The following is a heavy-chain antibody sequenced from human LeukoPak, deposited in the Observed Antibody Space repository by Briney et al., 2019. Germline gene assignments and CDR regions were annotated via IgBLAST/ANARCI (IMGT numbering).Heavy chain of an antibody. CDR1: GFTVSSNY. V-gene: IGHV3-53*01. Sequence: GGSLRLSCAASGFTVSSNYMNWVRQAPGKGLEWVSVIYSGGSTYYVDSVKGRFTISRDNSKNTLYLQMNSLRADDTAVCYCATSGGYYQFDYWGQGTLVTVSS. CDR3: ATSGGYYQFDY. CDR2: IYSGGST. D-gene: IGHD1-26*01. J-gene: IGHJ4*02.